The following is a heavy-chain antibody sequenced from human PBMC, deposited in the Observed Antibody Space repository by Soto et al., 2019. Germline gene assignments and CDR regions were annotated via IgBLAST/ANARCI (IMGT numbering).Heavy chain of an antibody. CDR3: VRDMQLWRLVS. V-gene: IGHV3-74*03. Sequence: EVQLVESGGGLVQPGESLRLSCAASGLTFRSYWMHWVRQAPGKGLVWVSRINTDGSVAMYVDSVKGRFTISRDNAKNTLYRHMNRLRAEDTAVYYCVRDMQLWRLVSWGQGTLVTVSS. J-gene: IGHJ4*02. D-gene: IGHD2-21*01. CDR1: GLTFRSYW. CDR2: INTDGSVA.